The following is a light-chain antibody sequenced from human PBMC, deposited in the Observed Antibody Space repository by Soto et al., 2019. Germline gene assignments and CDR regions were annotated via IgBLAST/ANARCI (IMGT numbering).Light chain of an antibody. CDR1: HAVSSRY. CDR2: GAS. J-gene: IGKJ3*01. V-gene: IGKV3-20*01. CDR3: QQYGSSPGLFT. Sequence: LTQSPGPLSLSPGERATLSCRASHAVSSRYLAWYQQKPGQAPRLLIYGASSRATGIPDRFSGSGSGKDFTLTISRLEPEDFAVYYCQQYGSSPGLFTFGPGTKVDIK.